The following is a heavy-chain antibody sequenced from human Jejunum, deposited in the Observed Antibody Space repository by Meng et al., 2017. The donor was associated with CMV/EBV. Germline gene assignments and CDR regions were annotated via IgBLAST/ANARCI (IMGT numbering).Heavy chain of an antibody. CDR2: IYTSGST. CDR1: GGSINNYY. J-gene: IGHJ4*02. D-gene: IGHD6-19*01. CDR3: ARGYSSDWYDY. Sequence: QVQLQESGPGLVKPSGTLSLICPFSGGSINNYYWNWIRQSAGKGLEWIGRIYTSGSTNYNPSLQSRVTMSVDTSKNQFSLKLTSVTAADTAVYYCARGYSSDWYDYWGQGALVTVSS. V-gene: IGHV4-4*07.